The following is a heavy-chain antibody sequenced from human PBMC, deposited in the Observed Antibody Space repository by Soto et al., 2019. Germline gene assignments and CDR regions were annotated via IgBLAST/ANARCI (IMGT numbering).Heavy chain of an antibody. CDR2: ISYDGSNK. Sequence: GGSLRLSCAASGFTFSSYGMHWVRQAPGKGLEWVAVISYDGSNKYYADSVKGRFTISRDNSKNTLYLQMNSLRAEDAAVYYCAKDRLYLRDYVWGSFDHWGQGTLVTVSS. CDR3: AKDRLYLRDYVWGSFDH. J-gene: IGHJ4*02. CDR1: GFTFSSYG. V-gene: IGHV3-30*18. D-gene: IGHD3-16*01.